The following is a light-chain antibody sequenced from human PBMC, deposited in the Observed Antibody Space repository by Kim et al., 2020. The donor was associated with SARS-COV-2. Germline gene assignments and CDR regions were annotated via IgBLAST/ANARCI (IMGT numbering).Light chain of an antibody. Sequence: VALGQTVRITCQGDSLRSYYATWYQQKPGQAPIVVIYGKNNRPSGMPDRFSGSSSGNTASLPITWTQAGDEADYYCNSRDSNDNVVFGGGTQLTVL. CDR1: SLRSYY. CDR3: NSRDSNDNVV. V-gene: IGLV3-19*01. J-gene: IGLJ2*01. CDR2: GKN.